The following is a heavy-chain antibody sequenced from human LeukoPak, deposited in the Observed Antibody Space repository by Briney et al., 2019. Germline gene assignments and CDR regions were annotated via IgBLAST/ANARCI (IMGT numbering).Heavy chain of an antibody. CDR3: ARDRGSIVGATGLDY. Sequence: GGSLRLSCAASGFTFSNYAMSWVRLAPGKGLEWISTISGSGGNTYYADSVRGRFTISRDNSKNTLYLQMNSLRAEDTAVYYCARDRGSIVGATGLDYWGQGTLVTVSS. D-gene: IGHD1-26*01. CDR1: GFTFSNYA. J-gene: IGHJ4*02. CDR2: ISGSGGNT. V-gene: IGHV3-23*01.